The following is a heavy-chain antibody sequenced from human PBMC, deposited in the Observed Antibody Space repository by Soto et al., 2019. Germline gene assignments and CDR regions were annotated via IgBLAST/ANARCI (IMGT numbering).Heavy chain of an antibody. CDR2: IIPIFGTA. CDR3: ARDRLEYYGSGSTSLYYYYGMDV. CDR1: GGTFSSYA. D-gene: IGHD3-10*01. Sequence: SVKVSCKASGGTFSSYAISWVRQAPGQGLEWMGGIIPIFGTANYAQKFQGRVTITADESTSTAYMELSSLRSEDTAVYYCARDRLEYYGSGSTSLYYYYGMDVWGQGTTVTVSS. V-gene: IGHV1-69*13. J-gene: IGHJ6*02.